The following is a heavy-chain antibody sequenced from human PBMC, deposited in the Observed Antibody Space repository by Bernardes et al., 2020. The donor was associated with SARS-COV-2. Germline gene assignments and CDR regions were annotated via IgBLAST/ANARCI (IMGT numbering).Heavy chain of an antibody. CDR1: GYIFTSYA. D-gene: IGHD6-13*01. CDR3: ARVIAAACTPCDY. Sequence: ASVKVSCKASGYIFTSYAISWVRQAPGQGLEWMGWISAYNGNTNYEQKFQGRVTMTTDTSTSTAYMELRSLRSDDTAVFYCARVIAAACTPCDYWGQGTLVTVSS. J-gene: IGHJ4*02. CDR2: ISAYNGNT. V-gene: IGHV1-18*04.